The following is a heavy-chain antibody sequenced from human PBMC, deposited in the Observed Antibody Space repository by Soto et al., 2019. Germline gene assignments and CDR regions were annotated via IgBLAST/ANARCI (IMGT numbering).Heavy chain of an antibody. D-gene: IGHD1-7*01. V-gene: IGHV4-30-2*01. CDR3: ARGNNWNYGFYKETKDYFEY. Sequence: SETLSLTCAFSVVSISSGGYSWSWIRQPPWKGLEWIGYIYHSGSTYYNPSLKSRVTISVDRSKNQFSLKLSSVTAADTAVYYCARGNNWNYGFYKETKDYFEYWGQGTLVIVSS. J-gene: IGHJ4*02. CDR2: IYHSGST. CDR1: VVSISSGGYS.